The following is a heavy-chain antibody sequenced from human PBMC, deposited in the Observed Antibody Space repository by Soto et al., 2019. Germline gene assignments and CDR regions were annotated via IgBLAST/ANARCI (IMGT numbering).Heavy chain of an antibody. CDR1: GYTFTSYG. J-gene: IGHJ4*02. D-gene: IGHD4-4*01. CDR2: ISAYNGNT. V-gene: IGHV1-18*01. Sequence: QVQLLQSGAEVKKPGASVKVSCKASGYTFTSYGISWVRQAPGQGLEGLGWISAYNGNTNYAQKLQGRVTMTTDTSTSTAYMELRRVISDDTAVDYSARVFDYSKSGHQGYFDYWGQGTLVTVSS. CDR3: ARVFDYSKSGHQGYFDY.